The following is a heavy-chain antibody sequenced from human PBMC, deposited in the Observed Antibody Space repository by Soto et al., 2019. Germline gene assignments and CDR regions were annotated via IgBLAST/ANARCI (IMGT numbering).Heavy chain of an antibody. CDR1: GGSISSYY. V-gene: IGHV4-4*07. CDR2: IYTSGST. Sequence: PSETLSLTCTVSGGSISSYYWSWIRQPAGKGLEWIGRIYTSGSTNYNPSLKSRVTMSVDTSKNQFSLKLSSVTAADTAVYYCARDYSSSAETSPYYYYYGMDVWGQGTTVTVS. CDR3: ARDYSSSAETSPYYYYYGMDV. J-gene: IGHJ6*02. D-gene: IGHD6-6*01.